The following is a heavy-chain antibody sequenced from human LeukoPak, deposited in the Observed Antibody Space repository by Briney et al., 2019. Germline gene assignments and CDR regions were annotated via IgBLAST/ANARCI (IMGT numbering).Heavy chain of an antibody. CDR3: ARDRFDWLESRRYYYYMDV. Sequence: ASVKVSCKASGYTFTGYYMHWVRQAPGQGLEWMGIINPSGGSTSYAQKFQGRVTMTRDMSTSTVYMELSSLRSEDTAVYYCARDRFDWLESRRYYYYMDVWGKGTTVTVSS. CDR2: INPSGGST. V-gene: IGHV1-46*01. CDR1: GYTFTGYY. J-gene: IGHJ6*03. D-gene: IGHD3-9*01.